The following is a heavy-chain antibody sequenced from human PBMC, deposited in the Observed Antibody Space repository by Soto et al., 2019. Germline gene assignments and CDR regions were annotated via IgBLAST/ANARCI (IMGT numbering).Heavy chain of an antibody. CDR1: GFTFSSYG. CDR2: ISHDGSNK. Sequence: GGSLRLSCAASGFTFSSYGMHWVRQAPGKGLEWVAVISHDGSNKYYADSVKGRFTISRDNSKNTLYLQMNSLRAEDTAVYYCAIWDYDSSGHGGRDYWGQGTLVTVSS. CDR3: AIWDYDSSGHGGRDY. V-gene: IGHV3-30*03. D-gene: IGHD3-22*01. J-gene: IGHJ4*02.